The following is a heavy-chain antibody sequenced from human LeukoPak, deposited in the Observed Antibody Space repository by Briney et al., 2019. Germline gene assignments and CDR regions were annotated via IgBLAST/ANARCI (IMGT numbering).Heavy chain of an antibody. Sequence: GGSLRLSCAASGFTFSDHYLDWVRQAPGKGLEWVGRSRSKTNRYTTQYAASVKGRFTISRDDSKNSLYLQMNSLRAEDTAVYYCAREGSGLQYNWNDGRPYYYYYYMDVWGKGTTVTVSS. CDR3: AREGSGLQYNWNDGRPYYYYYYMDV. V-gene: IGHV3-72*01. D-gene: IGHD1-20*01. CDR1: GFTFSDHY. CDR2: SRSKTNRYTT. J-gene: IGHJ6*03.